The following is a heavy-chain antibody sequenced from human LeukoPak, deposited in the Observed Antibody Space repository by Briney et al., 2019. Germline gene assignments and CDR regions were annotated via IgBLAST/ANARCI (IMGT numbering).Heavy chain of an antibody. Sequence: SETLSLTCTVSGASISSNNYYWGWVRQPPGKGLEWIGNIYSSGNTYYNASLKSRVTIYIDTSKNQFSLNLSSVTAADTAVYYCAKSGGSGLIDYWGQGTLVTVSS. V-gene: IGHV4-39*01. D-gene: IGHD1-26*01. CDR3: AKSGGSGLIDY. CDR1: GASISSNNYY. CDR2: IYSSGNT. J-gene: IGHJ4*02.